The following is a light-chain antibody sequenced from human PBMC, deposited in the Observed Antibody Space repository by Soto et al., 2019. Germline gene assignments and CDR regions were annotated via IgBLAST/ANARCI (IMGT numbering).Light chain of an antibody. CDR2: VNSDGSH. CDR3: QTWDSGTPVV. CDR1: SGHSTYA. J-gene: IGLJ2*01. Sequence: QSALTQSPSASASLGASVKLTCTLSSGHSTYAIAWHQQQPEKGPRYLMKVNSDGSHTKGDGIPDRFSGSSSGAERYLTISSLQSEDEADYYCQTWDSGTPVVFGGGTKLTVL. V-gene: IGLV4-69*01.